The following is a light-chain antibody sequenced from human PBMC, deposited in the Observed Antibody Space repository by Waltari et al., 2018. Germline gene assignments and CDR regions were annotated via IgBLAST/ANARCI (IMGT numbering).Light chain of an antibody. CDR1: SGHSSNI. CDR2: INRDGSH. Sequence: QLVLTQSPSASASLGASVKLTCTLDSGHSSNIVAWLQQQPEEGPRYLMKINRDGSHSKGDEIPDRFSGSSSGAERYLTISSVQSEDEADYYCQTGGHGTWVFGGGTKLTVL. CDR3: QTGGHGTWV. J-gene: IGLJ3*02. V-gene: IGLV4-69*01.